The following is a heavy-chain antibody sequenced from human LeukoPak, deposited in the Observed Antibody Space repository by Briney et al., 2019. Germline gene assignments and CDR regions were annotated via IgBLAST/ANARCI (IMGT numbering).Heavy chain of an antibody. CDR1: GYTFSDYT. CDR3: TRDLEY. J-gene: IGHJ4*02. CDR2: IRSGGSVL. Sequence: GGSLRLSCGASGYTFSDYTMNWFRQAPGKGPEWISYIRSGGSVLHYADSVKGRFTLSRDNVEHCLYLQMNTLRVEHTAVFFCTRDLEYWGQGVLVTVSS. V-gene: IGHV3-48*01.